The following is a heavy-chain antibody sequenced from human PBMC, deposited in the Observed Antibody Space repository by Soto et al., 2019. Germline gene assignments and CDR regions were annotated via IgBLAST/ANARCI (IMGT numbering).Heavy chain of an antibody. Sequence: GGSLRLSCAASGFTFSNAWMNWVRQAPGKGLEWVGRIKSKTDGGTTDYAAPVKGRFTISRDDSKNTLYLQMNSLKTEDTAVYYCTTDNSSSRRVRLYYYYYGMDVWGQGTTVTVSS. D-gene: IGHD6-6*01. V-gene: IGHV3-15*07. CDR1: GFTFSNAW. J-gene: IGHJ6*02. CDR2: IKSKTDGGTT. CDR3: TTDNSSSRRVRLYYYYYGMDV.